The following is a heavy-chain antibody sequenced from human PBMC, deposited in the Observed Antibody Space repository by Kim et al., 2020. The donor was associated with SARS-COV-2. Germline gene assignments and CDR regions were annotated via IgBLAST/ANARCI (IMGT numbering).Heavy chain of an antibody. J-gene: IGHJ4*02. D-gene: IGHD6-19*01. CDR2: INHSGST. V-gene: IGHV4-34*01. CDR1: GGSFSGYY. CDR3: ARGLGRLVYHFDY. Sequence: SETLSLTCAVYGGSFSGYYWSWIRQPPGKGLEWIGEINHSGSTNYNPSLKSRVTISVDTSKNQFSLKLSSVTAADTAVYYCARGLGRLVYHFDYWGQGTLVTVSS.